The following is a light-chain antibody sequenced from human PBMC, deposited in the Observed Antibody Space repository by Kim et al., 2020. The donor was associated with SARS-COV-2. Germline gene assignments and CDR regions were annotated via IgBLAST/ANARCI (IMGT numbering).Light chain of an antibody. Sequence: EIVMTQSPATLSVSPGERVTLSCRASQSVGSNLAWYQQKPGQAPMLLIYGASTRAAGIPDRISGSGSGTEFTLTISSLQSEDFAVYYCQQYNSWWTFGQGTKVDIK. CDR3: QQYNSWWT. CDR1: QSVGSN. CDR2: GAS. J-gene: IGKJ1*01. V-gene: IGKV3-15*01.